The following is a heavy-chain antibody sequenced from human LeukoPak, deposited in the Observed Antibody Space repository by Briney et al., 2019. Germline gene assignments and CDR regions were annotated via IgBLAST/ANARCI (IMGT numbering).Heavy chain of an antibody. CDR2: ISSGSSSI. CDR3: ASDYGDYSSYYYGMDV. J-gene: IGHJ6*02. Sequence: GGSLRLSCAASGFTFSSYEMNWVRQAPGKGLEWVSYISSGSSSIFYADSVKGRFTISRDNAKNSLYLQMNSLRAEDTAVYYCASDYGDYSSYYYGMDVWGQGTTVTVSS. D-gene: IGHD4-17*01. CDR1: GFTFSSYE. V-gene: IGHV3-21*05.